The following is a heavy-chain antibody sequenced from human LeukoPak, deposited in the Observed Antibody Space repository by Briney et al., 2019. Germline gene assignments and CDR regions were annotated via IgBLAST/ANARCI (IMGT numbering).Heavy chain of an antibody. CDR3: ARVSRIAAAGTSDY. CDR1: GFTFSSYS. V-gene: IGHV3-21*01. D-gene: IGHD6-13*01. CDR2: ISSSSSYI. J-gene: IGHJ4*02. Sequence: GGSLRLSCAASGFTFSSYSMNWVRQAPGKGLEWISSISSSSSYIYYADSVKGRFTISRDNAKNSLYLQMNSLRAEDTAVYYCARVSRIAAAGTSDYWGQGTLVTVSS.